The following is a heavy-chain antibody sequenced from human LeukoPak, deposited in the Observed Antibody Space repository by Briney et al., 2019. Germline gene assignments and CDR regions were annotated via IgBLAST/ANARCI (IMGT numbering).Heavy chain of an antibody. D-gene: IGHD3-22*01. V-gene: IGHV4-4*07. CDR2: IYTRGNT. J-gene: IGHJ4*02. Sequence: PSETLSLTCTVSGGSINTFYWSWIRQPGGKGLDWIGRIYTRGNTNYNPSLKSRVTMSVDTSKNQFSLKVSSVTAADTALYYCARNYYDSSGYQAPFDYWGQGTLVTVSS. CDR1: GGSINTFY. CDR3: ARNYYDSSGYQAPFDY.